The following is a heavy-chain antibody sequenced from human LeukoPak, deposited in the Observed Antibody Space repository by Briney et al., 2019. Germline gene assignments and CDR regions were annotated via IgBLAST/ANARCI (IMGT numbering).Heavy chain of an antibody. Sequence: PSETLSLTCAVYGGSFSGYYWRWVRQPPGKGLGWIGEINHSGSTNYNTSLKSGVTISVDTSKKQFSLKLSSVTAADTAVYYCARGHWSLGWFDPCGQGTLVTVSS. D-gene: IGHD1-26*01. CDR2: INHSGST. CDR3: ARGHWSLGWFDP. J-gene: IGHJ5*02. V-gene: IGHV4-34*01. CDR1: GGSFSGYY.